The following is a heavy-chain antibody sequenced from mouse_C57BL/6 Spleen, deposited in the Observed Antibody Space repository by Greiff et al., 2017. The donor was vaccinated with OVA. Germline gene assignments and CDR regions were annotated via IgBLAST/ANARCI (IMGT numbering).Heavy chain of an antibody. D-gene: IGHD2-2*01. CDR3: ASTSMVTAGDWYFDV. Sequence: QVQLQQPGAELVKPGASVKLSCKASGYTFTSYWMHWVKQRPGRGLEWIGRIDPNSGGTKYNEKFKSKATLTVDKPSSTAYMQLSSLTSEGSAVYYCASTSMVTAGDWYFDVWGTGTTVTVSS. CDR2: IDPNSGGT. J-gene: IGHJ1*03. CDR1: GYTFTSYW. V-gene: IGHV1-72*01.